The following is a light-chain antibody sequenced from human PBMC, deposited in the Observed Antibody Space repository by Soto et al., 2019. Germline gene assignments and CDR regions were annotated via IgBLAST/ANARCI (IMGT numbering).Light chain of an antibody. CDR2: GAS. Sequence: VLTQSPGTLSLSPGESATLSCRASQTVSITYLTWYQQKPGQAPRLLIFGASKRATGIPDRFSGSGSGRDFTLTISGLEPEDFAVYYCQQYGSSPLISFGQGT. CDR3: QQYGSSPLIS. CDR1: QTVSITY. J-gene: IGKJ5*01. V-gene: IGKV3-20*01.